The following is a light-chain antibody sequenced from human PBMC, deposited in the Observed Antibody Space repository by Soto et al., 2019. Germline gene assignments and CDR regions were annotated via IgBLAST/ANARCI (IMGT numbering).Light chain of an antibody. CDR1: QGIRSW. J-gene: IGKJ4*01. V-gene: IGKV1D-16*01. Sequence: DIQMTQSPSSLSGSVGDRVTITCRASQGIRSWLAWYQQKPEKAPKPLIYATSSLQSGVPSRFSGSGSGTDFTLTISSLQPEDFATYYCQQYNSYPLTFGGGTKVDIK. CDR3: QQYNSYPLT. CDR2: ATS.